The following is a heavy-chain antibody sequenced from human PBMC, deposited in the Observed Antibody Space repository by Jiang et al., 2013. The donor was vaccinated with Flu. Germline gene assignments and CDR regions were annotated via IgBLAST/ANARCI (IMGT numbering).Heavy chain of an antibody. CDR2: ISSSGRDT. V-gene: IGHV3-23*04. J-gene: IGHJ5*02. D-gene: IGHD2-15*01. CDR1: GFTFSSFA. CDR3: AKCPSVGSCYQNWFDP. Sequence: QLVESGGGLVQPGGSLRLSCAASGFTFSSFAMSWVRQAPGKGLEWVSAISSSGRDTWYVDSVTGRFTISRDNSKTTLYLQMDSLRAEDTAVYYCAKCPSVGSCYQNWFDPWGQGTLATVSS.